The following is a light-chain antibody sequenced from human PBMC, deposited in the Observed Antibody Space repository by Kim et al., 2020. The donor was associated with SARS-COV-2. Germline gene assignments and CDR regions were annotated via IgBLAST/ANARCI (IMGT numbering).Light chain of an antibody. J-gene: IGKJ1*01. CDR2: GVS. V-gene: IGKV3-20*01. Sequence: SPGERATLSCRASQSINSNYLAWYQQKTGQAPRLLIYGVSIRATGIPDRFSGSGSGTDFTLTISRLEPEDFAMYYCQQYRTSPRTFGQGTKVDIK. CDR3: QQYRTSPRT. CDR1: QSINSNY.